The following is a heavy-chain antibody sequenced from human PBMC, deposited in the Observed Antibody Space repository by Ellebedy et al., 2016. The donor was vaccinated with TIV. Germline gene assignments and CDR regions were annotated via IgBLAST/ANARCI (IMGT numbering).Heavy chain of an antibody. Sequence: GESLKISXAASGFTFSSYTMRWVRQAPGKGLEWVSDISGSGGSTYYADSVKGRFTISRDNSKNTLYLQMNSLRAEDTAVYYCARDNNGDYWGQGTQVTVSS. D-gene: IGHD1/OR15-1a*01. CDR3: ARDNNGDY. CDR2: ISGSGGST. CDR1: GFTFSSYT. V-gene: IGHV3-23*01. J-gene: IGHJ4*02.